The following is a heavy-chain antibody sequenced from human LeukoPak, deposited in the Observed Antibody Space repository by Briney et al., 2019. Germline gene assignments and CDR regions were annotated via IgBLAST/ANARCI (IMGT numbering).Heavy chain of an antibody. J-gene: IGHJ3*02. CDR3: ARGIVVVPAAINGDAFDI. CDR1: GFTFSSYA. D-gene: IGHD2-2*01. Sequence: GGSLRLSCTVSGFTFSSYAMHWVRQAPGKGLEWVAIISHNGNKKYHGDSVKGRFTISRDNSNNTLYLQMNSLRAEDTAVYYCARGIVVVPAAINGDAFDIWGQGTMVTVSS. V-gene: IGHV3-30-3*01. CDR2: ISHNGNKK.